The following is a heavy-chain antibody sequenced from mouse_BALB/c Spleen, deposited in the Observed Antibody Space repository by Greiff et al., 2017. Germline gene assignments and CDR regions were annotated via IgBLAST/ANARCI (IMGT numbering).Heavy chain of an antibody. Sequence: VKLMESGAELVRPGTSVKISCKASGYTFTNYWLGWVKQRPGHGLEWIGDIYPGGGYTNYNEKFKGKATLTADTSSSTAYMQLSSLTSEDSAVYFCASYGSSRYAMDYWGQGTSVTVSS. D-gene: IGHD1-1*01. CDR3: ASYGSSRYAMDY. V-gene: IGHV1-63*02. CDR2: IYPGGGYT. J-gene: IGHJ4*01. CDR1: GYTFTNYW.